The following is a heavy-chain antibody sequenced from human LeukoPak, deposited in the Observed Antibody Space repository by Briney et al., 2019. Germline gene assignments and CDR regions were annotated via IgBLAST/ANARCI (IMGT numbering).Heavy chain of an antibody. D-gene: IGHD6-19*01. Sequence: GKSLKISCKGSGYSFTSYWISWVRQMPGKGLEWMGRIDPSDSYTNYSPSFQGHVTISADKSISTAYLQWSSLKASDTAMYYCARGLSGIAVAAIPWGQGTLVTVSS. CDR2: IDPSDSYT. J-gene: IGHJ5*02. CDR3: ARGLSGIAVAAIP. CDR1: GYSFTSYW. V-gene: IGHV5-10-1*01.